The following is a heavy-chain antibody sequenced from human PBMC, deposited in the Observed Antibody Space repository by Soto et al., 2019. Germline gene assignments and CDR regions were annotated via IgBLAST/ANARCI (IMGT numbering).Heavy chain of an antibody. D-gene: IGHD3-16*02. V-gene: IGHV4-34*01. J-gene: IGHJ3*01. Sequence: QAQLQAWGAGLLRPSGTLSLTCGFSVGSFGGYYWSGFRQPPGKGLEWIGEINYSGSTKFNPSLKSRVTLSIDTSKDQFSLRLSSVTAADTAVYYCARDSGGLRLGESSLYGEKDSFDVWDQGTLVTVSS. CDR2: INYSGST. CDR3: ARDSGGLRLGESSLYGEKDSFDV. CDR1: VGSFGGYY.